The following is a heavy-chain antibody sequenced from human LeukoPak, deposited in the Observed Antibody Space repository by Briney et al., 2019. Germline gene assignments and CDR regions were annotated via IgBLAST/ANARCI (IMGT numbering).Heavy chain of an antibody. CDR2: MNPNSGNT. CDR3: ARRVGAPNQFDY. J-gene: IGHJ4*02. Sequence: ASVKVSCKASGYTFTGYYMHWVRQATGQGLEWMGWMNPNSGNTGYAQKFQGRVTMTRNTSISTAYMELSSLRSEDTAVYYCARRVGAPNQFDYWGQGTLVTVSS. D-gene: IGHD1-26*01. V-gene: IGHV1-8*02. CDR1: GYTFTGYY.